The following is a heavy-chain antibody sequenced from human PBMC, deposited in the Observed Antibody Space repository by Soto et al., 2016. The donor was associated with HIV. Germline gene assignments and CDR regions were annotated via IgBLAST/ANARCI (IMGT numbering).Heavy chain of an antibody. CDR3: GRAYSMFQAVKLMDV. CDR2: IYHSGTI. V-gene: IGHV4-38-2*01. J-gene: IGHJ6*03. D-gene: IGHD3-3*02. Sequence: VQLQESGPGLVKPSETLSLTCAVSGFFIRSGYYWVWIRQSPGKGLEWIGSIYHSGTIYYNSSLKSRVTISVDTSKNQLFLNLRSVTAADTAVYYCGRAYSMFQAVKLMDVWGKGTTVTGLL. CDR1: GFFIRSGYY.